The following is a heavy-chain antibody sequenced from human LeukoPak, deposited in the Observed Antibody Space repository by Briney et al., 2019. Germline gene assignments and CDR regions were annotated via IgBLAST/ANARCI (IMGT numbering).Heavy chain of an antibody. D-gene: IGHD2-21*02. CDR3: ARDLQCGGDCHYDAFDI. Sequence: GGSLRLSCAASGFTFTTYWMAWVRQFPGKGLEWVANINQDGTEKYSVDSVKGRFTISRDNAKNSLYLQMNSLRAEDTAVYYCARDLQCGGDCHYDAFDIWGQGTLVTVSS. CDR1: GFTFTTYW. V-gene: IGHV3-7*01. CDR2: INQDGTEK. J-gene: IGHJ3*02.